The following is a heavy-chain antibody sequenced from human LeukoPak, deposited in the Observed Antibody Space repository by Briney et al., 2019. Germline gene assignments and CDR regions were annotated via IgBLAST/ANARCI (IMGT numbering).Heavy chain of an antibody. Sequence: GSLRLSCAASGFTFSDYYMSWIRQPPGKGLEWIGEINHSGSTIYNPSLKSRVTISVDTSKNQFSLKLSSVTAADTAVYYCARGRQWLTLFDYWGQGTLVTVSS. D-gene: IGHD6-19*01. CDR3: ARGRQWLTLFDY. CDR2: INHSGST. V-gene: IGHV4-34*01. J-gene: IGHJ4*02. CDR1: GFTFSDYY.